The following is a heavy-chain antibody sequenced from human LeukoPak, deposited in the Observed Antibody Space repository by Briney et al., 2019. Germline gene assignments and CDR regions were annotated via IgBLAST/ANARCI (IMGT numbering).Heavy chain of an antibody. Sequence: SETLSLTCTVSGGSISSYYWSWIRQPPGKGLEWIGYIYYSGSTNYNPSLKSRVTISVDTSKNQFSLKLSSVTAADTAVYYCARLAQIVGATDYFDYWGQGTLVTVSS. D-gene: IGHD1-26*01. V-gene: IGHV4-59*01. CDR3: ARLAQIVGATDYFDY. CDR1: GGSISSYY. J-gene: IGHJ4*02. CDR2: IYYSGST.